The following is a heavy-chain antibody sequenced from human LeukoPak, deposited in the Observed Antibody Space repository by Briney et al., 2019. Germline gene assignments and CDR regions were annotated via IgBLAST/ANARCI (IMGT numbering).Heavy chain of an antibody. Sequence: GGSLRLSCEVSGFIFKTYWMTWVRQAPGKGLEWVANIIQDGSETQYADSVKGRFTVFRDNTKNSLYLQMNSLRAEDTAVYYCARDGGRREDYWGQGALVTVSS. CDR1: GFIFKTYW. CDR3: ARDGGRREDY. J-gene: IGHJ4*02. CDR2: IIQDGSET. D-gene: IGHD2-15*01. V-gene: IGHV3-7*01.